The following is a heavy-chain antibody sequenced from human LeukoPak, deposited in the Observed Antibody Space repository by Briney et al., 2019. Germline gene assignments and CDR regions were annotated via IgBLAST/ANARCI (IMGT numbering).Heavy chain of an antibody. D-gene: IGHD2-15*01. Sequence: ASVKVSCKASGYTFTGYYMHWVRQAPGQGLEWMGWINPNSGDTIYAQKFQGRVTMTRDTSIGTAFMELTSLRSDDTAIYYCARAGFLTCSHGSCYPFGHWGQGTLVTVSS. CDR3: ARAGFLTCSHGSCYPFGH. J-gene: IGHJ4*02. V-gene: IGHV1-2*02. CDR1: GYTFTGYY. CDR2: INPNSGDT.